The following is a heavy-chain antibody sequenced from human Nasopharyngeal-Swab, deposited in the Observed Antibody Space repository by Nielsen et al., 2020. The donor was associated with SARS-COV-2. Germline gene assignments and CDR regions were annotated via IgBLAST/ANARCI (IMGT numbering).Heavy chain of an antibody. D-gene: IGHD2-15*01. CDR3: ARGYCSGGSCYSDYYGMDV. Sequence: GRGLAWIGRIYTSGSTNYNPSLKSRVSISVDTSKNQFSLKLSSVTAADTAVYYCARGYCSGGSCYSDYYGMDVWGQGTTVTVSS. J-gene: IGHJ6*02. V-gene: IGHV4-61*02. CDR2: IYTSGST.